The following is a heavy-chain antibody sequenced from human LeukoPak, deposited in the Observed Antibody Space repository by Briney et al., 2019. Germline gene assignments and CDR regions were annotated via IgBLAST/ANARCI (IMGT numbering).Heavy chain of an antibody. J-gene: IGHJ6*02. CDR1: GFTFSSYA. CDR2: ISGSGGST. D-gene: IGHD2-2*01. CDR3: AKDLEYQLLWPDYYYGMDV. Sequence: GGSLRLSCAASGFTFSSYAMSWVRQAPGKGLEWVSAISGSGGSTYYADSVKGRFTISRDNSKNTPYLQMNSLRAEDTAVYYCAKDLEYQLLWPDYYYGMDVWGQGTTVTVSS. V-gene: IGHV3-23*01.